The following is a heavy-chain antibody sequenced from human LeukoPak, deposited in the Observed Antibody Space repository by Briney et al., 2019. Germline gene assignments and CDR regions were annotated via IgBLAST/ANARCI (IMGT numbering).Heavy chain of an antibody. CDR3: AKEGRSLQTY. CDR1: GFTFSSYA. D-gene: IGHD5-24*01. Sequence: PGGSLRLSCAASGFTFSSYAMSWARQAPGKGLEWVSAISGSGGSTYYADSVKGRFTISRDNAKNSLYLQMNSLRVEDTAIYYCAKEGRSLQTYWGQGTLVTVSS. J-gene: IGHJ4*02. V-gene: IGHV3-23*01. CDR2: ISGSGGST.